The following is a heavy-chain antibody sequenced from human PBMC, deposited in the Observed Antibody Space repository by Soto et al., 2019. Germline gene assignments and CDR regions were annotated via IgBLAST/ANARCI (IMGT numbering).Heavy chain of an antibody. CDR3: ARFQGPATTDIYS. CDR1: GGSMSSSSYY. CDR2: IYYSGST. Sequence: PSESLSLTCTVSGGSMSSSSYYWGWIRQPPGKGLEWIGSIYYSGSTYYNPSLKSRVTISVDTSKNQFSLKLSSVTAADTAVYYCARFQGPATTDIYSCGQRTPLTISS. J-gene: IGHJ5*01. V-gene: IGHV4-39*01. D-gene: IGHD3-3*02.